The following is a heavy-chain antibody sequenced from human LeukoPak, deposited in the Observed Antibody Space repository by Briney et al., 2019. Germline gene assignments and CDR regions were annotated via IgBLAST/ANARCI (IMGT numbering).Heavy chain of an antibody. V-gene: IGHV3-23*01. Sequence: GGSLRLSCAASGFTFSSYAMSWVRQAPGKGLEWVSATSGSGGSTYYADSVKGRFTISRDNAKNSLYLQMNSLRAEDTAVYYCARLPYTTVVTGDAFDIWGQGTMVTVSS. CDR2: TSGSGGST. J-gene: IGHJ3*02. D-gene: IGHD4-23*01. CDR3: ARLPYTTVVTGDAFDI. CDR1: GFTFSSYA.